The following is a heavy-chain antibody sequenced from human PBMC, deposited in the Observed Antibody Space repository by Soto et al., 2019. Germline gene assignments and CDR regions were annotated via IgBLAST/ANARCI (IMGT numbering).Heavy chain of an antibody. CDR1: RLTFTISW. CDR3: STDSYYTLRLVRFDY. J-gene: IGHJ4*01. Sequence: PGCCLRLCCASCRLTFTISWITVSRKAPGKGLEWVGRIKSKIDGGTADFAAPVRGRFAISRDDSKSMVYLQMNSLKAEDTAIYYCSTDSYYTLRLVRFDYWGLRTLVTVSS. CDR2: IKSKIDGGTA. D-gene: IGHD3-3*01. V-gene: IGHV3-15*07.